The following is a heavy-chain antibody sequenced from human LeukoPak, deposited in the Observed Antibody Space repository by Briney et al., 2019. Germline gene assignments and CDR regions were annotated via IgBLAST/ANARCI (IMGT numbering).Heavy chain of an antibody. Sequence: PGGSLRLSCAASGFTFSSYGMHWVRQAPGKGLEWVAVIWYDGSNKYYADSVKGRFTISRDNSKNTLYLQMNSLRAEDTAVYYCARDGGGSGWYVDYWGQGTLVTVSS. CDR3: ARDGGGSGWYVDY. D-gene: IGHD6-19*01. V-gene: IGHV3-33*01. J-gene: IGHJ4*02. CDR2: IWYDGSNK. CDR1: GFTFSSYG.